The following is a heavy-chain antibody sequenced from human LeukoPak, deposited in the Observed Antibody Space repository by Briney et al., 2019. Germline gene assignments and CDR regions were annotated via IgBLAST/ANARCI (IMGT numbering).Heavy chain of an antibody. CDR3: ARTPATYYYDSSGYYGVIFQH. D-gene: IGHD3-22*01. CDR2: INHSGST. CDR1: GGSFSGYY. V-gene: IGHV4-34*09. J-gene: IGHJ1*01. Sequence: SETLSLTCDVYGGSFSGYYWSWIRQPPGKGLEWIGEINHSGSTYYNPSLKSRVTISVDTSKNQFSLKLSSVTAADTAVYYCARTPATYYYDSSGYYGVIFQHWGQGTLVTVSS.